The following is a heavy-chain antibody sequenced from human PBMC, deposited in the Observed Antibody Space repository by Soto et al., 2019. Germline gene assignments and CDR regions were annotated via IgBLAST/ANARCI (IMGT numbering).Heavy chain of an antibody. CDR1: GFTFSDYY. D-gene: IGHD3-22*01. V-gene: IGHV3-11*01. CDR2: ISSSGSTI. CDR3: TSSALIDYYYYGMDV. J-gene: IGHJ6*02. Sequence: GGSLRLSCAASGFTFSDYYMSWIRQAPGKGLEWVSYISSSGSTIYYADSVKGRFTISRDNAKNSLYLQMNSLRAEDTAVYYCTSSALIDYYYYGMDVWGQGTTVTVSS.